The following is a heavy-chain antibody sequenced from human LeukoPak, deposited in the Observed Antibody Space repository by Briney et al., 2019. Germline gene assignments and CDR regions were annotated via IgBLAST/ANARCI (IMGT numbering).Heavy chain of an antibody. CDR3: ARLDHYWAKTDY. V-gene: IGHV4-39*01. J-gene: IGHJ4*02. Sequence: PSETLSLTCTVSGYSISSSNYYWGWIRQPPGEGLEWIGSIFPSGTIFYNPSLTSRVTVSLDTSKNQFSLKLLSVTAADTAVYYCARLDHYWAKTDYWGQGTLVTVSS. CDR1: GYSISSSNYY. D-gene: IGHD2-8*02. CDR2: IFPSGTI.